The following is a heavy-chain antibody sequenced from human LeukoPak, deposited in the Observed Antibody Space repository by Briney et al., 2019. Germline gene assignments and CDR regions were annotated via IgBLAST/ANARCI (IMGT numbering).Heavy chain of an antibody. CDR1: GGSFSGYY. J-gene: IGHJ5*02. CDR3: ARGTIAAAAGYNWFDP. V-gene: IGHV4-34*01. D-gene: IGHD6-13*01. CDR2: INHSGST. Sequence: SETLSLTCAFYGGSFSGYYWSWIRQPPGKGLEWIGEINHSGSTNYNPSLKSRVTISVDTSKNQFSLKLSSVTAADTAVYYCARGTIAAAAGYNWFDPWGQGTLVTVSS.